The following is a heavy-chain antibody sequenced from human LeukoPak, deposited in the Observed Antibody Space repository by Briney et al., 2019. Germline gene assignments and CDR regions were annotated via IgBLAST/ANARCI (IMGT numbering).Heavy chain of an antibody. CDR1: GVSIAISDW. CDR3: AQVWGY. CDR2: ISHSGST. Sequence: PSETLSLTCAVSGVSIAISDWWTWVRQPPEKGLERIGEISHSGSTAYNPSLKSRVTISIDKSKNQLSLILTSVTAADTAMYYCAQVWGYWGQGTLVPVSS. D-gene: IGHD3-16*01. V-gene: IGHV4-4*02. J-gene: IGHJ4*02.